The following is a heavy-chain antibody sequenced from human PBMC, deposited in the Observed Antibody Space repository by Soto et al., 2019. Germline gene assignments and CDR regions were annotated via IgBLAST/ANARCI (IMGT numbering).Heavy chain of an antibody. D-gene: IGHD3-10*01. J-gene: IGHJ4*02. CDR2: INHSGST. Sequence: PSETLSLTCAVYGGSFSGYYWSWIRQPPGKGLEWIGEINHSGSTNYNPSLKSRVTISVDTSKNQFSLKLSSVTAADTAVYYCARTSASTGFFDYWGQGTLVTVS. CDR1: GGSFSGYY. V-gene: IGHV4-34*01. CDR3: ARTSASTGFFDY.